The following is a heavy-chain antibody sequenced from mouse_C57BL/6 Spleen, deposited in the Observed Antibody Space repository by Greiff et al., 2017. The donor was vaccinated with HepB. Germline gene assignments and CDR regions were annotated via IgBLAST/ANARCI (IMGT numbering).Heavy chain of an antibody. CDR3: TTAQAAWFAY. CDR1: GFNIKDDY. Sequence: EVQLQQSGAELVWPGASVKLSCTASGFNIKDDYMHWVKQRPEQGLEWIGWIDPENGDTEYASKFQGKATITADTSSNTAYLQLSSLTSEDTAVYYCTTAQAAWFAYWGQGTLVTVSA. CDR2: IDPENGDT. J-gene: IGHJ3*01. V-gene: IGHV14-4*01. D-gene: IGHD3-2*02.